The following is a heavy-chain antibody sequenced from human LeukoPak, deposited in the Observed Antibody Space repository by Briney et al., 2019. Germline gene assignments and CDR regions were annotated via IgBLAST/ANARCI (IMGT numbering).Heavy chain of an antibody. V-gene: IGHV4-4*07. Sequence: SETLSLICTVSFDFINIYHCSWIRQPAGKGREWIGRIHTSGSTNYNPSVKGRVTMSVDTYKNQLPLKLSSVTAADTAVYYCARVRDMSGGYAFDIWGQGTMVTVSS. J-gene: IGHJ3*02. CDR3: ARVRDMSGGYAFDI. CDR1: FDFINIYH. D-gene: IGHD6-19*01. CDR2: IHTSGST.